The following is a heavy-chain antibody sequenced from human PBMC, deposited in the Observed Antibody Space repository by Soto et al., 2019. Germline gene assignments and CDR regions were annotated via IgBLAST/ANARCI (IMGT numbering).Heavy chain of an antibody. V-gene: IGHV4-31*03. D-gene: IGHD4-17*01. J-gene: IGHJ5*02. Sequence: SETLSLTCTVSGGSISSGGYYWSWIRQHPGKGLEWIGYIYYSGSTYYNPSLKSRVTISVDTSKNQFSLKLSSVTAADTAVYYCARTIYSTYGRFDPWGQGTLVTVSS. CDR2: IYYSGST. CDR1: GGSISSGGYY. CDR3: ARTIYSTYGRFDP.